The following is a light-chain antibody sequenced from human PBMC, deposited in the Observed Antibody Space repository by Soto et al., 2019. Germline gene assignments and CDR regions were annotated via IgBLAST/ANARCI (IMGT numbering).Light chain of an antibody. CDR1: QSFSSW. CDR2: KVS. CDR3: QQHSTYPLT. V-gene: IGKV1-5*03. J-gene: IGKJ3*01. Sequence: DIQMTPSPSSLSAYVGDRVTITCRASQSFSSWLAWYQQKPGKDPKLLIYKVSKLESGVPSRFSGSGFGTDFTLTINILQPDYFATYYYQQHSTYPLTLGPGTNVDIK.